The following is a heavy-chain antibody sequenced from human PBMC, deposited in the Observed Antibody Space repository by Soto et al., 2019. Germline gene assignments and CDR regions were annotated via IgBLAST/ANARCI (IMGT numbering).Heavy chain of an antibody. CDR1: GFTVSSNY. Sequence: EVPLVESGGGLVQPGGSLRLSCAASGFTVSSNYMSWVRQAPGKGLEWVSVIYSGGSTYYADSVKGRFTISRDNSKNTLYLQMNSLRAEDTAVYYCASSMDRGVVDYWGQGTLVTVSS. J-gene: IGHJ4*02. D-gene: IGHD3-10*01. CDR3: ASSMDRGVVDY. V-gene: IGHV3-66*01. CDR2: IYSGGST.